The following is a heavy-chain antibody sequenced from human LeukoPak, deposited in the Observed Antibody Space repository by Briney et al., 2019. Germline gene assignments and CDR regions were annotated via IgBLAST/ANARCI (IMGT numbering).Heavy chain of an antibody. CDR1: GFTFSSYA. Sequence: PGGSLRLSCAASGFTFSSYAMSWVRQAPGKGLEWVSAISGSGGSTYYADSVKGRFTISRDNSKDTLYLQMNSLRAEDTAVYYCAKGPWKLRVPYHFDYWGQGTLVTVSS. V-gene: IGHV3-23*01. CDR3: AKGPWKLRVPYHFDY. D-gene: IGHD1-1*01. J-gene: IGHJ4*02. CDR2: ISGSGGST.